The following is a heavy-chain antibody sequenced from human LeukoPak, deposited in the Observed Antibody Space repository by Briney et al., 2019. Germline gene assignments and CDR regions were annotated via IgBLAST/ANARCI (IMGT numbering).Heavy chain of an antibody. CDR2: FGGSGGST. CDR3: AKDITGPHLWFGEFSDDAFDI. Sequence: GGPLNFSCEASGFTFSSYAMSWVGQAPGKGLGGASVFGGSGGSTYYADSVKGRFTISRDNSKNTLYLQMNSLRAEDTAVYYCAKDITGPHLWFGEFSDDAFDIWGQGTMVTVSS. CDR1: GFTFSSYA. V-gene: IGHV3-23*01. J-gene: IGHJ3*02. D-gene: IGHD3-10*01.